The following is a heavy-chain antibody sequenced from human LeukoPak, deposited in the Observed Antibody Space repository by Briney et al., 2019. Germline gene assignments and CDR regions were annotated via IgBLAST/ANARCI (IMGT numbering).Heavy chain of an antibody. CDR2: ISSSSSYI. V-gene: IGHV3-21*01. J-gene: IGHJ4*02. CDR3: ASSVVVVAAADY. CDR1: GFTFSSYS. Sequence: GGSLRLSCAASGFTFSSYSMNWVRQAPGKGLEWVSSISSSSSYIYYADSAKGRFTISRDNAKNSLYLQMNSLRAEDTAVYYCASSVVVVAAADYWGQGTLVTVSS. D-gene: IGHD2-15*01.